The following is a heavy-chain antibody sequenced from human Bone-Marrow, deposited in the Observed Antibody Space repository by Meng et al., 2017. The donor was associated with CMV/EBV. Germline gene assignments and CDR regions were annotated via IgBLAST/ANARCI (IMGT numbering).Heavy chain of an antibody. CDR3: AAEMYSGSYYFDY. CDR2: FIPMLGIA. D-gene: IGHD1-26*01. J-gene: IGHJ4*02. V-gene: IGHV1-69*02. Sequence: SVKVSCKASGGSFSTYTISWVRQAPGQGPEWMGRFIPMLGIANYAQKFQERVTITRDMSASIAYKELSSLRSEDTAVYYCAAEMYSGSYYFDYWGQGTLVTVSS. CDR1: GGSFSTYT.